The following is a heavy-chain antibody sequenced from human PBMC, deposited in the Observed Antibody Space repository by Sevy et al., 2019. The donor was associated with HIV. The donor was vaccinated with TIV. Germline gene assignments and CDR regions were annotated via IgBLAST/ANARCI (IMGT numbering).Heavy chain of an antibody. V-gene: IGHV4-39*01. CDR1: GDSISSYGHF. CDR2: ISYSGAT. CDR3: AKIFDH. J-gene: IGHJ5*02. Sequence: SETLSLTCSVSGDSISSYGHFWCWIRQPPGKGLEWIGDISYSGATNYHPSLRSRVTISVDTSKNQFYLKLTSVTAADTAVYYCAKIFDHWGQGTLVTVSS.